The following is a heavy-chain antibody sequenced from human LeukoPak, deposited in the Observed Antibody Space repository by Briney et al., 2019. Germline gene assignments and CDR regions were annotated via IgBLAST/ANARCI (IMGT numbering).Heavy chain of an antibody. D-gene: IGHD6-19*01. CDR2: TYYMSRWHD. Sequence: SQTLSLTCVISGDSVSSNTAAWNWIRQSPSRGLEWLGRTYYMSRWHDDYADAVRRRITINPDTYKNELALHLKSVTPDETAMYYCARTSGYSSLAFWGEGSPLTVSS. J-gene: IGHJ4*02. CDR1: GDSVSSNTAA. CDR3: ARTSGYSSLAF. V-gene: IGHV6-1*01.